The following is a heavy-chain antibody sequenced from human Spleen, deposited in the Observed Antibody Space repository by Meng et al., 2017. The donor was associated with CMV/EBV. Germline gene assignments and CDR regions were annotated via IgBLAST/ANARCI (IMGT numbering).Heavy chain of an antibody. V-gene: IGHV4-34*01. CDR3: ARGGVYCSSTSCYWGAVYYYYGMDV. J-gene: IGHJ6*02. D-gene: IGHD2-2*01. CDR1: GGSFRGYY. CDR2: INHSGST. Sequence: SETLSLTCAVYGGSFRGYYWSWIRQPPGKGLEWSGEINHSGSTNYKPPLKSRVTISVGTSKNQFSLKLSSVTAADTAVYYCARGGVYCSSTSCYWGAVYYYYGMDVWGQGTTVTVSS.